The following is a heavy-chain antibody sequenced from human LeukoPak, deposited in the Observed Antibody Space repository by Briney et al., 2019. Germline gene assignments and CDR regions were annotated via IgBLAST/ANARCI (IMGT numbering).Heavy chain of an antibody. D-gene: IGHD4-23*01. CDR3: ARDYGGNSGEFDP. V-gene: IGHV4-59*01. J-gene: IGHJ5*02. CDR1: VGSITSYY. CDR2: VYNRGTT. Sequence: SETLSLTCSVSVGSITSYYWSWIRQSPMKGLEWIGSVYNRGTTYYNPSLKSRVTISGDTSKNQLSLRMTYVTTADTAVYFCARDYGGNSGEFDPWGQGTLVTVSS.